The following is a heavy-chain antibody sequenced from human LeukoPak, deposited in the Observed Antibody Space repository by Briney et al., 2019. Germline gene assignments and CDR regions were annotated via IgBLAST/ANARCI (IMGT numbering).Heavy chain of an antibody. J-gene: IGHJ4*02. CDR1: VFPFSSYW. Sequence: GGSLRLSCVASVFPFSSYWMTRVRQAPWKGREWVANIKQDGSKKSYVDSVKGRFTISRDNAKNSLYLQMNSLRAEDTAIYYCTRVGYIDEGIDYWGQGTLVTVSS. D-gene: IGHD5-24*01. V-gene: IGHV3-7*04. CDR2: IKQDGSKK. CDR3: TRVGYIDEGIDY.